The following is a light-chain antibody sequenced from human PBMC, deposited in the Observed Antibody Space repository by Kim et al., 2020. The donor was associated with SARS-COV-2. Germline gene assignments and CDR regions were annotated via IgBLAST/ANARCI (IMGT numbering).Light chain of an antibody. CDR2: QDS. J-gene: IGLJ2*01. Sequence: SYELTQPPSVSVSPGQTASITCSGDKLGDKYACWYQQKPGQSPVLVIYQDSKRPSGIPERFSGSNSGNTATLTISGTQAMDEADYYCQAWESSSHVVFGGGTQVTVL. CDR3: QAWESSSHVV. CDR1: KLGDKY. V-gene: IGLV3-1*01.